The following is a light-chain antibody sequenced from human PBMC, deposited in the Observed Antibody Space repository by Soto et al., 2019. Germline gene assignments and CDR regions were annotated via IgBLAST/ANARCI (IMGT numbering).Light chain of an antibody. J-gene: IGKJ1*01. V-gene: IGKV3-20*01. CDR1: QSVSNNY. Sequence: IVLTQSPATLSLSPGERSTLSCRASQSVSNNYLAWYKQKPGQAPRLLIYGASNRATGIQDRFSGSGSGTDFTLTISRMEPEDFAVYYCQQYGSSGTFGQGTKVDI. CDR2: GAS. CDR3: QQYGSSGT.